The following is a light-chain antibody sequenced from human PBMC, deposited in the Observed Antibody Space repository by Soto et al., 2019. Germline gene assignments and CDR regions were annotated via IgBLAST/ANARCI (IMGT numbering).Light chain of an antibody. V-gene: IGLV1-40*01. Sequence: QSVLTQPPSVSGAPGQRVTISCTGSSSNIGAGYPVHWYQQLPGTAPKLLVAGNRPSGVPDRFSVPKSGASASLAITGLQAEDEADYYCQSYDSSLSRRWVFGGGTQLTVL. CDR3: QSYDSSLSRRWV. CDR1: SSNIGAGYP. CDR2: G. J-gene: IGLJ3*02.